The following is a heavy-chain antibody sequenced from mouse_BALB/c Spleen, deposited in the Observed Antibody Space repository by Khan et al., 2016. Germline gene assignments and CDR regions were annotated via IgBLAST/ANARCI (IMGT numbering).Heavy chain of an antibody. CDR2: IDPFNGGT. V-gene: IGHV1S135*01. J-gene: IGHJ4*01. CDR1: GYSFTSYY. D-gene: IGHD1-1*01. CDR3: ASSTHSLYAMDY. Sequence: VQLQQSGPELMKPGASVKISCKASGYSFTSYYMHWVKQSHGKSLEWIGYIDPFNGGTSYNQKFKGKATLTVDKSSSTAYMHLSSLTSEDSAVYYCASSTHSLYAMDYWGQGTSVTVSS.